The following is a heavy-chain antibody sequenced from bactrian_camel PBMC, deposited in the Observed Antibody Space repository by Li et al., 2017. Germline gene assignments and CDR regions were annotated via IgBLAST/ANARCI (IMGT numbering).Heavy chain of an antibody. CDR3: AKGGGSLYEYNY. V-gene: IGHV3S60*01. Sequence: QLVESGGGLVQPGGPLRLSCTTSGFNTADSPMAWYRQAPGKECELVSMVRGDGTTKYADSVKGRFTISRDNAKNTLYLQLNSLKTEDTAMYYCAKGGGSLYEYNYWGQGTQVTVS. CDR2: MVRGDGTT. CDR1: GFNTADSP. J-gene: IGHJ4*01. D-gene: IGHD6*01.